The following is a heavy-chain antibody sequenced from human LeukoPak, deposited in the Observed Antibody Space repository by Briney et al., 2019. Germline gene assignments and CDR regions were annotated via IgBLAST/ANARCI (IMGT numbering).Heavy chain of an antibody. J-gene: IGHJ4*02. CDR3: ARGGRNWNYIDYFDY. V-gene: IGHV4-30-2*01. CDR2: IYHSGST. CDR1: GGSISSGGYY. Sequence: PSETLSLTCTVSGGSISSGGYYWSWIRQPPGKGLEWIGYIYHSGSTYYNPSLKSRVTISVDRSKNQFSLKLSSVTAADAAVYYCARGGRNWNYIDYFDYWGQGTLVTVSS. D-gene: IGHD1-7*01.